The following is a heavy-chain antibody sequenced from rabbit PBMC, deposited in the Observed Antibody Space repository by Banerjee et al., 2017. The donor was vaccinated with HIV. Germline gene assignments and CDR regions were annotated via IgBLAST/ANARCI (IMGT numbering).Heavy chain of an antibody. CDR2: IDTGSSGFT. V-gene: IGHV1S40*01. Sequence: QSLEESGGDLVKPGASLTLTCTASGVSFSFNSYMCWVRQAPGKGLEWIACIDTGSSGFTYFASWAKGRFTISKASSTTVTLQMTSLTVADTATYFCARDTGSSFSSYGMDLWGPGTLVTDS. CDR3: ARDTGSSFSSYGMDL. D-gene: IGHD8-1*01. J-gene: IGHJ6*01. CDR1: GVSFSFNSY.